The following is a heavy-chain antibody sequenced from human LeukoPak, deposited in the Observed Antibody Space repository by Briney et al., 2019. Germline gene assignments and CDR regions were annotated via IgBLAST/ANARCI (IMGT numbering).Heavy chain of an antibody. Sequence: SETLSLTCIVSGGSISSGYYYWNWIRQPAGKGLEWIGRIYTSGSTNYNPSLKSRVTVSVDTSKNQFSLKLSSVTAADTAVCYCARGAHPLSDDYSDSGSWGWFDPWGQGTLVTVSS. J-gene: IGHJ5*02. CDR2: IYTSGST. CDR1: GGSISSGYYY. D-gene: IGHD3-10*01. CDR3: ARGAHPLSDDYSDSGSWGWFDP. V-gene: IGHV4-61*02.